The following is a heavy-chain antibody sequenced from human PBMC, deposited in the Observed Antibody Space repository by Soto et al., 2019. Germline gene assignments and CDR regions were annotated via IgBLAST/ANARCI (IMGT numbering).Heavy chain of an antibody. CDR1: GFTFSSYA. D-gene: IGHD3-3*01. CDR3: AKDRDFWSVVPYFDY. J-gene: IGHJ4*02. Sequence: EVQLLESGGGLVQPGGSLRLSCAASGFTFSSYAMSWVRQAPGKGLEWVSAISGSGGSTYYADSVKGRFTISRDNSKNTLYLKMNSLRAEDTAVYYCAKDRDFWSVVPYFDYWGQGTLVTVSS. V-gene: IGHV3-23*01. CDR2: ISGSGGST.